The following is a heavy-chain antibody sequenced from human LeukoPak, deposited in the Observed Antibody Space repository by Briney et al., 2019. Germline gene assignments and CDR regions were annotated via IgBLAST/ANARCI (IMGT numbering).Heavy chain of an antibody. CDR3: AREARGWLDSNAHFDY. CDR2: IYSNGNA. D-gene: IGHD6-19*01. V-gene: IGHV4-4*07. Sequence: GSLRLSCAASGFTFSGYSMNWVRQAPGKGLEWIGRIYSNGNAYYNPSLKSRATMSIDTAKNQFSLKLTSVTAADTAVYFCAREARGWLDSNAHFDYWGQGTLVIASS. J-gene: IGHJ4*02. CDR1: GFTFSGYS.